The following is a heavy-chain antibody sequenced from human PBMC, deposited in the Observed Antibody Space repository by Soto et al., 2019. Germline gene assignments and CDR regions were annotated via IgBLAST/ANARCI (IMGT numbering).Heavy chain of an antibody. V-gene: IGHV4-59*08. Sequence: PSETLSLTCSVSGSSMTTYYWHWIRQAPGKGLEWIGFIYNSGRGSTDSNPSLSSRVTISIDTSKNQFSLKLSSVTAADTAVYYCARRHGTVALRGVFDYWGQGTLVTVSS. J-gene: IGHJ4*02. CDR3: ARRHGTVALRGVFDY. CDR1: GSSMTTYY. D-gene: IGHD4-17*01. CDR2: IYNSGRGST.